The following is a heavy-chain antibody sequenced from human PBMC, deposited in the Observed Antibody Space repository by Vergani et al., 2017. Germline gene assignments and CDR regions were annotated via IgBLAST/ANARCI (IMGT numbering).Heavy chain of an antibody. D-gene: IGHD3-10*01. CDR3: AKAGSVTSGSLQYYFCMCV. J-gene: IGHJ6*03. CDR1: GFTFNRYG. V-gene: IGHV3-30*02. Sequence: QVQLVQSGGGVVQPGGSLRLSCVASGFTFNRYGMQWVRQAPGKGLEWVAYVLLDGSKEYYEDSVKGRFIVSRDNYNDALYLQMNSLRTDDTAVYYCAKAGSVTSGSLQYYFCMCVWGKGTTVTVS. CDR2: VLLDGSKE.